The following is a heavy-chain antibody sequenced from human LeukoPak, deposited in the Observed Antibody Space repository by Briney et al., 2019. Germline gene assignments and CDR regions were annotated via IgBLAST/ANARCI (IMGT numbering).Heavy chain of an antibody. CDR3: ARDSGYSYGLDLF. CDR1: GYTFTGCY. V-gene: IGHV1-2*02. D-gene: IGHD5-18*01. J-gene: IGHJ4*02. Sequence: ASVKVSCKASGYTFTGCYMHWVRQAPGQGLEWMGWINPNSGGTNYAQKFQGRVTMTRDTSISTAYMELSRLRSDDTAVYYCARDSGYSYGLDLFWGQGTLVTVSS. CDR2: INPNSGGT.